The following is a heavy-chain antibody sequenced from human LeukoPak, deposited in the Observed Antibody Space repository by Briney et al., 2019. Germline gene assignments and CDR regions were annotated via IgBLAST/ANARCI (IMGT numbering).Heavy chain of an antibody. V-gene: IGHV4-39*07. CDR3: ARAERIALILTGYSEWFDP. CDR2: IYYSGST. D-gene: IGHD3-9*01. J-gene: IGHJ5*02. CDR1: GGFISSSSYY. Sequence: SETLSLTCTVSGGFISSSSYYWGWVRQPPGKGLEWIGSIYYSGSTYYNPSLKSRVTISVDTSKNQFSLKLSSVTAADTAVYYCARAERIALILTGYSEWFDPWGQGTLVTVSS.